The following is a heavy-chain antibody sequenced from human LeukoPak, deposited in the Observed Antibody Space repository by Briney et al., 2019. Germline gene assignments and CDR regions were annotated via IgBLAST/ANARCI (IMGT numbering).Heavy chain of an antibody. CDR2: FYYSGVT. CDR1: GGSINSYH. D-gene: IGHD3-22*01. J-gene: IGHJ4*02. CDR3: ARRLDSSGYLTGQHLDY. Sequence: SETLSLTCTLSGGSINSYHWSWLRQPPGSKLEWIGYFYYSGVTNYNPSLKSRVTMSLDTSKKQFSLKLNSVTAADTAVYYCARRLDSSGYLTGQHLDYWGQGTLVTVSS. V-gene: IGHV4-59*01.